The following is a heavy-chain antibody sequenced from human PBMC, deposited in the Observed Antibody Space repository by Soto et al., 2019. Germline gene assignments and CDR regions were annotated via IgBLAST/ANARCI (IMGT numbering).Heavy chain of an antibody. V-gene: IGHV3-30*18. CDR3: AKDTGFVEMATKGYFDY. CDR1: GFTFSSYG. CDR2: ISYDGSNK. D-gene: IGHD5-12*01. Sequence: QVQLVESGGGVVQPGRSLRLSCAASGFTFSSYGMPWVRQAPGKGLEWVAVISYDGSNKYYADSVKGRFTISRDNSKNTLYLQMNRLRAEDTAVYYCAKDTGFVEMATKGYFDYWGQGTLVTVSS. J-gene: IGHJ4*02.